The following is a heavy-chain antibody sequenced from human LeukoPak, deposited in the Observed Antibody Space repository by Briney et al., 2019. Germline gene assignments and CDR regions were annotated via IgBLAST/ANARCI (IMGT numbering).Heavy chain of an antibody. CDR1: GYTFSYYF. V-gene: IGHV3-30*04. CDR3: ARVRAYPYNSSPCHWFNP. D-gene: IGHD1-14*01. CDR2: ISDDGTSE. Sequence: PGGSLRLSCEGSGYTFSYYFMYWVRQAPCKELEWVAAISDDGTSEHYADFVKGRFTISRDNSKNSLYLQMNRLRTEDTAVYYCARVRAYPYNSSPCHWFNPWGQGALVTVSS. J-gene: IGHJ5*02.